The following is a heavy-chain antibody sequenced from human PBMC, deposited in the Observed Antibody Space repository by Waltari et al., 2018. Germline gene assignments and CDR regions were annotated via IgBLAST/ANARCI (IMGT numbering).Heavy chain of an antibody. CDR1: GYSISSGYY. Sequence: QVQLQESGPGLVKPSETLSLTCAVSGYSISSGYYWGWIRQPPGKGLEWIGRSSHSVSTNYNPALKSRVTISVDTSKNQFSLNLSSVTAADTAGYDCATYGDSPPDYWGQGTLVTVSS. V-gene: IGHV4-38-2*01. J-gene: IGHJ4*02. D-gene: IGHD4-17*01. CDR3: ATYGDSPPDY. CDR2: SSHSVST.